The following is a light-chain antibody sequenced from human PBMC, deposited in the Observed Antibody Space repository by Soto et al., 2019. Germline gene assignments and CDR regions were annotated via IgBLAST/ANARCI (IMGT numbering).Light chain of an antibody. Sequence: DLQMPQSPSSVSASAGDRVPITCRASQGISSWLAWYQQKPGKAPKLLIYAASSLQSGVPSRFSGRGSGTDFTLTISSLEPEDFAVYFCQQYGSSPETFGQGTKVDIK. CDR1: QGISSW. V-gene: IGKV1-12*01. CDR3: QQYGSSPET. CDR2: AAS. J-gene: IGKJ1*01.